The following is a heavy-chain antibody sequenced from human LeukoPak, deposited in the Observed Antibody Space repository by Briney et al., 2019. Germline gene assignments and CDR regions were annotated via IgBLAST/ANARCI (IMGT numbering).Heavy chain of an antibody. CDR1: GGSISSYY. V-gene: IGHV4-59*01. CDR2: IYYSGST. CDR3: ARVLPNYDFWSGYNWYFDL. Sequence: SVTLSLTCTVSGGSISSYYWSWIRQPPGKGLEWIGYIYYSGSTNYNPSLKSRVTISVDTSKNQFSLKLSSVTAADTAVYYCARVLPNYDFWSGYNWYFDLWGRGTLVTVSS. J-gene: IGHJ2*01. D-gene: IGHD3-3*01.